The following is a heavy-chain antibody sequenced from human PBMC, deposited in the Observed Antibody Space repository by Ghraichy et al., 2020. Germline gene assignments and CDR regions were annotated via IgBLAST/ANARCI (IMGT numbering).Heavy chain of an antibody. Sequence: SETLSLTCTVSGGSISSSSYYWVWIRQPPGKGLEWIGTIYYSGSTYYNPSLKSRVTISVDTSKNQFSLKLSSVTAADTAVYYCARHYNWGSKRLTDYWGQGTLVTVSS. CDR1: GGSISSSSYY. CDR2: IYYSGST. D-gene: IGHD7-27*01. J-gene: IGHJ4*02. CDR3: ARHYNWGSKRLTDY. V-gene: IGHV4-39*01.